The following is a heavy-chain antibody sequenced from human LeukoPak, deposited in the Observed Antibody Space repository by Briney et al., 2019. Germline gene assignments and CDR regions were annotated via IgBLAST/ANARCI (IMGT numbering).Heavy chain of an antibody. J-gene: IGHJ4*02. CDR1: GFAFNTYA. Sequence: GRSLRLSCAASGFAFNTYAMHWVRQAPGQGLEWVALIWHDGSHKFYSNSVRGQFTISRDNSKNTVSLQMNNLRPEDTAVYYCAREIFGSGSYPHFWGQGNLVTVSS. CDR3: AREIFGSGSYPHF. D-gene: IGHD3-10*01. CDR2: IWHDGSHK. V-gene: IGHV3-33*01.